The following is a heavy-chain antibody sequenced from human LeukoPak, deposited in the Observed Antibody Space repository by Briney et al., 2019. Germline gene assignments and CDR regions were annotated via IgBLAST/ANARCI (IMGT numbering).Heavy chain of an antibody. CDR2: INQDGTEK. CDR1: GFSFNTYW. V-gene: IGHV3-7*03. J-gene: IGHJ4*02. Sequence: GGSMRLSCVASGFSFNTYWMSWVRQAPGEGLEWVANINQDGTEKYYVDSVKGRFTISRDNAKNSVYLQMNSLRAEDTALYYCARGSGSSWYFYFDYWGQGTLVTVSS. D-gene: IGHD6-13*01. CDR3: ARGSGSSWYFYFDY.